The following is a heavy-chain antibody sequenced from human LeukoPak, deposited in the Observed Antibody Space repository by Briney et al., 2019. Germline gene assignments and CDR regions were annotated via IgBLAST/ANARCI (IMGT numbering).Heavy chain of an antibody. V-gene: IGHV4-38-2*01. D-gene: IGHD6-19*01. CDR3: ARRAVAGLFDY. CDR2: IYYSGST. Sequence: PSETLSLTCAVSGYSISSGYYWGWIRQPPGKGLEWIGSIYYSGSTYYNPSLMSRVTISVDTSKNQFSLKLSSVTAADTAVYYCARRAVAGLFDYWGQGTLVTVSS. J-gene: IGHJ4*02. CDR1: GYSISSGYY.